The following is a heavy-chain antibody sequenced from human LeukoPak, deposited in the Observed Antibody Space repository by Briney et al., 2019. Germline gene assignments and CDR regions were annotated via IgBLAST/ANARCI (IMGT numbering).Heavy chain of an antibody. J-gene: IGHJ4*02. CDR2: IKEDGGEK. CDR3: VRDRGYCSGGTCYALWDY. D-gene: IGHD2-15*01. CDR1: GFTFSSSW. Sequence: GGSLRLSCAASGFTFSSSWMSWVRQAPGKGLEWVAHIKEDGGEKYHVDPVKGRFTISRDNAKNSLYLQMNSLRAEDTAMYYCVRDRGYCSGGTCYALWDYWGQGTLVTVSS. V-gene: IGHV3-7*01.